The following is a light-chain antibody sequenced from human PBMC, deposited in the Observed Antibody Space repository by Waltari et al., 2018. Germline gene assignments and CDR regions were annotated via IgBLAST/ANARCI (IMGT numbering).Light chain of an antibody. Sequence: QSALDQPASVSGSPGQSINISFTGASSDIGEYDYVSWYQQHPGKAPKLRIYAVTKRPSGTPTRCSDSKSDTAASLTISGLQADYEADYYGSSYTSSRTHVVGTATEVTVL. J-gene: IGLJ1*01. CDR2: AVT. CDR1: SSDIGEYDY. V-gene: IGLV2-14*03. CDR3: SSYTSSRTHV.